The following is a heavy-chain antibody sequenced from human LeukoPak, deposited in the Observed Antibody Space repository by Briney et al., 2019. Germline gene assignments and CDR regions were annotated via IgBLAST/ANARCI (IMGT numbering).Heavy chain of an antibody. CDR1: GYTFTNYG. D-gene: IGHD4-11*01. Sequence: ASVKVSCKASGYTFTNYGISWVRQAPGQGLEWMGWISPYNGDSNYAQNLQGRLTMTTDTSTTTAYMEVRSLRSDDTAMYYCGRGGVQYSPGFDYWGQGTLVTVSS. J-gene: IGHJ4*02. CDR3: GRGGVQYSPGFDY. V-gene: IGHV1-18*01. CDR2: ISPYNGDS.